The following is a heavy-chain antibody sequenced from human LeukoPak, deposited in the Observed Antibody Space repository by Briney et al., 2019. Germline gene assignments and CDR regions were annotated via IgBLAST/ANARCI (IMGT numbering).Heavy chain of an antibody. J-gene: IGHJ6*02. CDR3: AREDHYYHGMDV. Sequence: GGSLRLSCAASGFTFSSYNVNWVRQAPGKGLEWVSYIISGSSTIYYADSVKGRFTISRDNGKNSLYLQMNSLRAEDTAVYYCAREDHYYHGMDVWGQGTTVTVSS. CDR1: GFTFSSYN. V-gene: IGHV3-48*01. CDR2: IISGSSTI.